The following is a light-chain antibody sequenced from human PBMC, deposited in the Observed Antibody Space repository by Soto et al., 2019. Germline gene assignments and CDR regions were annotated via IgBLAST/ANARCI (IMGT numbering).Light chain of an antibody. CDR3: QQYKSFSLT. CDR2: ATS. Sequence: DIQMTQYPSTLSASVGDRVTITCRASQTINSWLAWYQQKPGKAPKLLIYATSNLESGVPSRFSGSGSGTEFSLTISSLQPDDFATYYCQQYKSFSLTFGGGTRVEVK. V-gene: IGKV1-5*03. CDR1: QTINSW. J-gene: IGKJ4*01.